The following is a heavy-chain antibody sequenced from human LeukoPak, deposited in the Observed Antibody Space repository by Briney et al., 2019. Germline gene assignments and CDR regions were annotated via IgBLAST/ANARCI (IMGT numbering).Heavy chain of an antibody. Sequence: ASVNVSCKVSGYTLTELSMHWVRQAPGKRREWMGGFDPEDGETIYAQKCQGRVTITEDTSTDTASMELSSLRSEDAAVYYCANAEHYYDSSGLSYYFDYWGQGALVTVSS. CDR3: ANAEHYYDSSGLSYYFDY. CDR2: FDPEDGET. V-gene: IGHV1-24*01. CDR1: GYTLTELS. D-gene: IGHD3-22*01. J-gene: IGHJ4*02.